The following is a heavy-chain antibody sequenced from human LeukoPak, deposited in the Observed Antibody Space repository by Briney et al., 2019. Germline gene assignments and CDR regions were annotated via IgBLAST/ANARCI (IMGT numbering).Heavy chain of an antibody. J-gene: IGHJ4*02. V-gene: IGHV3-23*01. Sequence: PGGSLRLSCAASGFTFSSFAINWVRQAPGKGLEWVSVITGSGSGADYADSVKGRFTISRDNSQNTVHLQMNSLRAEDTAVYYCARDRRRTYFDYWGQGTLVTVSS. CDR2: ITGSGSGA. CDR3: ARDRRRTYFDY. CDR1: GFTFSSFA.